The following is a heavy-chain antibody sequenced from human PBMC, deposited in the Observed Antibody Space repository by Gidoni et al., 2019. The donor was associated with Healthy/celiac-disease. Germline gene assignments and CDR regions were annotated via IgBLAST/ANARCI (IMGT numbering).Heavy chain of an antibody. V-gene: IGHV3-30-3*01. J-gene: IGHJ6*02. CDR2: ISYDRSNK. D-gene: IGHD6-19*01. Sequence: QVQLVEAGGGVGQPGRSLCLSCAASGFTVSSSARHWVRQAPGKGLEWVAYISYDRSNKYDADSVKGRFTISRDNSKNTLYLQMNSRRAEDTAVYYFARGGVAVADYYYGMDVWGQGTTVTVSS. CDR1: GFTVSSSA. CDR3: ARGGVAVADYYYGMDV.